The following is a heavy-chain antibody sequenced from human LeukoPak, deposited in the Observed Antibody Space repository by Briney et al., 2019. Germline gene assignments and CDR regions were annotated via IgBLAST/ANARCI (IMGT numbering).Heavy chain of an antibody. CDR2: IIPIFGTA. Sequence: ASVKVSCKHSGGTFSSYAISWVRQAPGQGLEWMGRIIPIFGTANYAQKFQGRVTITTDESTSTAYMELSSLRSEDTAVYYCARDEAFGQWLAPGDYWGQGTLVTVSS. D-gene: IGHD6-19*01. J-gene: IGHJ4*02. V-gene: IGHV1-69*05. CDR1: GGTFSSYA. CDR3: ARDEAFGQWLAPGDY.